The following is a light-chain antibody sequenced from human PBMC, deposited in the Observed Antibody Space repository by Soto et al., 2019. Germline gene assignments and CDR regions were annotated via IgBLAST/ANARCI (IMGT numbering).Light chain of an antibody. J-gene: IGKJ4*01. CDR2: GAS. Sequence: DIQMTQSPSSLSASVGGRVTITCQASQDIRTHLNWFQQKPGKAPKLLIYGASYLEIGVPSRFSGGGSGTDFTLSISSLQPEDSATYYCQQYEILSIFGGGTKVDIK. V-gene: IGKV1-33*01. CDR3: QQYEILSI. CDR1: QDIRTH.